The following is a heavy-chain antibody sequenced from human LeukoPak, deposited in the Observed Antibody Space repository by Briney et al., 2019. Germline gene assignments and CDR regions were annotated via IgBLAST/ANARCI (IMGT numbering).Heavy chain of an antibody. Sequence: SETLSLTCTVSGYSISSGYYWGWIRQPPGKGLEWIGSIYHSGSTYYNPSLKSRVTISVDTSKNQFSLKLSSVTAADTAVYYCARADSLNPVVVAAGWFDPWGQGTLVTVSS. CDR2: IYHSGST. CDR3: ARADSLNPVVVAAGWFDP. D-gene: IGHD2-15*01. J-gene: IGHJ5*02. V-gene: IGHV4-38-2*02. CDR1: GYSISSGYY.